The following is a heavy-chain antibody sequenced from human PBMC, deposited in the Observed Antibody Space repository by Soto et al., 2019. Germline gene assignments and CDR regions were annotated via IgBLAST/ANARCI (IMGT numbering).Heavy chain of an antibody. D-gene: IGHD3-22*01. Sequence: GGFLRLSCAASGFTFSSYAMSWVRQAPGKGLEWVSAISGSGGSTYYADSVKGRFTISRDNSKNTLYLQMNSLRAEDTAVYYCAKYYDSSGLYFDYWGQGTLVTVSS. CDR3: AKYYDSSGLYFDY. CDR2: ISGSGGST. V-gene: IGHV3-23*01. J-gene: IGHJ4*02. CDR1: GFTFSSYA.